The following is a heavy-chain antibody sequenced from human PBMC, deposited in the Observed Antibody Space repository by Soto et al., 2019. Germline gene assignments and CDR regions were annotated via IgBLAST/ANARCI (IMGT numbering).Heavy chain of an antibody. CDR2: ISSSSSTI. CDR3: ARDRRDSSGWYYFQH. D-gene: IGHD6-19*01. Sequence: EVQLVESGGGLVQPGGSLRLSCAASGFTFSRYIMNWVRQAPGKGLEWVSYISSSSSTIYYADSVKGRFTISRDNAKNSLYLQMNSLRDEDTAVYYCARDRRDSSGWYYFQHWGQGTLVTVSS. V-gene: IGHV3-48*02. J-gene: IGHJ1*01. CDR1: GFTFSRYI.